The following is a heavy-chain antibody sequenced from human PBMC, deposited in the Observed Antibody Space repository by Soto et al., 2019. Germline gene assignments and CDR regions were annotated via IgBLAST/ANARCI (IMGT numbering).Heavy chain of an antibody. CDR3: ARGVRAETYYTAFDY. D-gene: IGHD3-3*01. V-gene: IGHV3-30-3*01. J-gene: IGHJ4*01. Sequence: QVQLVESGGGVVQPGRSLRLSCAASGFSFKNYAFHWVRQAPGKGLEWVALISHNDEPKIFYADSVQGRFTISRDNFKNTVSLQMNSLRDEDTAGYHCARGVRAETYYTAFDYWGQGTQVTVSS. CDR2: ISHNDEPKI. CDR1: GFSFKNYA.